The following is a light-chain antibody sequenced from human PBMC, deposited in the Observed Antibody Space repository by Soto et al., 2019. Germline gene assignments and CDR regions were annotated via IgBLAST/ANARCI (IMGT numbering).Light chain of an antibody. CDR1: QSVLYSSNNKNY. CDR3: QQYYSTPPT. V-gene: IGKV4-1*01. CDR2: WAS. Sequence: DIVMTQSPDSLAVYLGESATINCKSSQSVLYSSNNKNYLAWYQQKPGQPPKLLIYWASTRESGVPDRFSGSGSGTDFTLTISSLQAEDEAVYYCQQYYSTPPTFGQGTRLEIK. J-gene: IGKJ5*01.